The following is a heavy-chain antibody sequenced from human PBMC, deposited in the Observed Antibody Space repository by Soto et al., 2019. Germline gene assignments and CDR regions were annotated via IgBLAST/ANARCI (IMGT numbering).Heavy chain of an antibody. CDR2: IYRSGNT. Sequence: PSETLSLTCAVSGGSISSGGYSWSWIRQPPGKGLEWIGYIYRSGNTFYNPSLKSRVTISVDRPKNQFSLRLSSVTAADTAVYYCAAYGNYAFDIWGQGTMVTVSS. CDR3: AAYGNYAFDI. J-gene: IGHJ3*02. D-gene: IGHD4-17*01. V-gene: IGHV4-30-2*01. CDR1: GGSISSGGYS.